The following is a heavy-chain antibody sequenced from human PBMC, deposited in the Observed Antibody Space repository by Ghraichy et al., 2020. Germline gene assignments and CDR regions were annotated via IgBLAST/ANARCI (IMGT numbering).Heavy chain of an antibody. V-gene: IGHV4-59*01. Sequence: SETLSLTCTVSGGSISSYYWSWIRQPPGKGLEWIGYIYYSESTNYNPSLKSRVTISVDTSKNQFSLKLSSVTAADTAVYYCASYYYGSGSYIFDYWGQGTLVTVSS. J-gene: IGHJ4*02. D-gene: IGHD3-10*01. CDR2: IYYSEST. CDR3: ASYYYGSGSYIFDY. CDR1: GGSISSYY.